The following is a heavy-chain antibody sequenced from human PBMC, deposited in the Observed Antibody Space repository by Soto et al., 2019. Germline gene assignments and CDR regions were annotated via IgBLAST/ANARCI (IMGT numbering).Heavy chain of an antibody. CDR2: IRSKTYGGTT. D-gene: IGHD3-10*01. Sequence: PGGSLRLSCTASGFTFGDYAMTWFRQAPGKGLEWVGLIRSKTYGGTTEYAASVKGRFTVSRDDSKSIAYLQMNSLRAEDTAVYYCAKGVFSHYDYYGSGSYYNSLGLYYYGMDVWGQGTTVTVSS. CDR1: GFTFGDYA. V-gene: IGHV3-49*03. CDR3: AKGVFSHYDYYGSGSYYNSLGLYYYGMDV. J-gene: IGHJ6*02.